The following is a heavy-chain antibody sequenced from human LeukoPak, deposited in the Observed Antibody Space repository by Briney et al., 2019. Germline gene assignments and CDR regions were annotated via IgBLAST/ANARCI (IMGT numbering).Heavy chain of an antibody. V-gene: IGHV3-21*01. D-gene: IGHD3-10*01. CDR2: ISSSSSYI. CDR3: ARDSGFGEFFDY. CDR1: GFTFSSYS. Sequence: GGSLRLSCAASGFTFSSYSVNWVRQAPGKGLEWVSSISSSSSYIYYADSVKGRFTISRDNAKNSLYLQMNSLRAEDTAVYYCARDSGFGEFFDYWGQGTLVTVSS. J-gene: IGHJ4*02.